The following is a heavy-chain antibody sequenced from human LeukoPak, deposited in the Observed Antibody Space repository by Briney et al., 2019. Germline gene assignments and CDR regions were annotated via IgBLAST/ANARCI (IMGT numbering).Heavy chain of an antibody. V-gene: IGHV3-9*01. J-gene: IGHJ3*02. CDR2: ISWNSASI. CDR3: AILHLYYYGSGTTRTFDI. CDR1: RFTFDDYA. Sequence: GRSLRLSCAASRFTFDDYAIHWVRQAPGKGLEWVSGISWNSASIAYADSVKGRFTISRDNAKNSLYLQMYSLRPEDTALYYCAILHLYYYGSGTTRTFDIWGQGTMVTVSS. D-gene: IGHD3-10*01.